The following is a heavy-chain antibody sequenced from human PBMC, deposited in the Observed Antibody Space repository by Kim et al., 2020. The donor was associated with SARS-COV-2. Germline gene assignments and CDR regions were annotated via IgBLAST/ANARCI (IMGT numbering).Heavy chain of an antibody. Sequence: GGSLRLSCAASGFTFSSYAMHWVRQAPGKGLEWVAVISYDGSNKYYADSVKGRFTISRDNSKNTLYLQMNSMRAEDTAVYYCARDLISYGDFFFLVYWGQGTLVTVSS. CDR3: ARDLISYGDFFFLVY. CDR1: GFTFSSYA. J-gene: IGHJ4*02. CDR2: ISYDGSNK. V-gene: IGHV3-30*04. D-gene: IGHD4-17*01.